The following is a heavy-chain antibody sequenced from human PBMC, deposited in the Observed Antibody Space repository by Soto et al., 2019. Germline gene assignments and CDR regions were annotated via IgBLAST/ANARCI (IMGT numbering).Heavy chain of an antibody. CDR1: GYSFTTYW. Sequence: GESLKISCKGSGYSFTTYWIGWVRQMPGKGLEWMGIIYPGDSDTRYSPSFQGQVTISADKSISTAYLQWSSLKASDTAVYYCARLSIAAAGTDRYYYGMDVWGQGTTVTVSS. CDR2: IYPGDSDT. J-gene: IGHJ6*02. CDR3: ARLSIAAAGTDRYYYGMDV. V-gene: IGHV5-51*01. D-gene: IGHD6-13*01.